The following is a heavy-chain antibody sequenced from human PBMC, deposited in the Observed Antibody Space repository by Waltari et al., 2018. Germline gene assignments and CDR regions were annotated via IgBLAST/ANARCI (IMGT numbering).Heavy chain of an antibody. D-gene: IGHD4-17*01. Sequence: QVQLQESGPGLVKPSETLSLTCPVSGGSISSHYWSWIRQPPGKGLEWIGYIYYSGSTNYNPSLKSRVTRSGDTSKNQFSMKLSSVTAADTAVYYCARDRGDYGGYYFDYWGQGTLVTVSS. CDR3: ARDRGDYGGYYFDY. J-gene: IGHJ4*02. CDR1: GGSISSHY. CDR2: IYYSGST. V-gene: IGHV4-59*11.